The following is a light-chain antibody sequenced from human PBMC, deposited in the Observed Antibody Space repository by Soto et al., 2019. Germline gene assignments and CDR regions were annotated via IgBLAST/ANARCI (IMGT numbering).Light chain of an antibody. J-gene: IGKJ5*01. V-gene: IGKV3-15*01. CDR3: QQYNNWPPPT. CDR2: GAS. Sequence: ELVMTQSPVTLSVYPGESATLSCRASQGVRNNLAWYQQRPGQAPRLLIYGASTRAAGIPARFSGSGSETEFTLTIRSLQSEDFAVYYCQQYNNWPPPTFGQGTRLEI. CDR1: QGVRNN.